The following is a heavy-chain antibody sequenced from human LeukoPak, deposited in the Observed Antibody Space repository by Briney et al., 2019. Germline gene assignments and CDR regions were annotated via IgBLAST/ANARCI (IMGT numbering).Heavy chain of an antibody. J-gene: IGHJ4*02. CDR1: GFPFSSYS. CDR2: ISSSSSTI. Sequence: GGSLRLSCAVSGFPFSSYSMIWVRQATGKGLEWVSYISSSSSTIYYADSVKGRFTISRDNAKNSLYLQMNSLRAEDTAVYYCAREAFVCSSTSCPPDYWGQGTLVTVSS. CDR3: AREAFVCSSTSCPPDY. D-gene: IGHD2-2*01. V-gene: IGHV3-48*04.